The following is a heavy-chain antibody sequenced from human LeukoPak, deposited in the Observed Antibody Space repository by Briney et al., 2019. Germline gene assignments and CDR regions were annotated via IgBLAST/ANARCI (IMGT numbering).Heavy chain of an antibody. CDR3: ASLYSSSSRTPFDY. CDR1: GYSISSCYY. Sequence: PSETLSLTCAVSGYSISSCYYWGWIRQPPGKGLEWIGSIYHSGSTYYNPSLKSRVTISVDTSKNQFSLKLSSVTAADTAVYYCASLYSSSSRTPFDYWGQGTLVTVSS. CDR2: IYHSGST. J-gene: IGHJ4*02. V-gene: IGHV4-38-2*01. D-gene: IGHD6-13*01.